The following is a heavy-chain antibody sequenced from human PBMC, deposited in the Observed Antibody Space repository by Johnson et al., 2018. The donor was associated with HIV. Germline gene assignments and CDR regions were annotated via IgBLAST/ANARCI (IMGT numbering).Heavy chain of an antibody. CDR2: VNWNGDST. CDR3: ARHYDILTDPDAFDV. CDR1: GFTLDDYG. D-gene: IGHD3-9*01. V-gene: IGHV3-20*04. J-gene: IGHJ3*01. Sequence: VQLVESGGGVVRPGGSLRLSCEASGFTLDDYGMTWVRQDPGKGLEWVSGVNWNGDSTGYADSVKGRFSISRDNAKNSLYLQMNSLRAEDTALYYCARHYDILTDPDAFDVWGQGTMVTVSS.